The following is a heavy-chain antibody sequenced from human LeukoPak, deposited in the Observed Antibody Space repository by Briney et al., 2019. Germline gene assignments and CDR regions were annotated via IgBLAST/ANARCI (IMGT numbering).Heavy chain of an antibody. CDR2: ISNNGGYT. Sequence: GGSLRLSCAASGFTFSSSAMSWVRQAPGKGLEWVSAISNNGGYTYYADSVQGRFTISRDNSKSTLCLQMNNLRAEDTAVYYCAKQLGYCSDGSCYFPYWGQGTLVTVSS. CDR3: AKQLGYCSDGSCYFPY. D-gene: IGHD2-15*01. V-gene: IGHV3-23*01. CDR1: GFTFSSSA. J-gene: IGHJ4*02.